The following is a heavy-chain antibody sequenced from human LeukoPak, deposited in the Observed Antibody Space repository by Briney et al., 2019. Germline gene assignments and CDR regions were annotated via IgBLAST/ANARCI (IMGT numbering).Heavy chain of an antibody. CDR2: IRSKAYGGTT. CDR3: ARGPILLWLHNGMDV. V-gene: IGHV3-49*04. J-gene: IGHJ6*02. D-gene: IGHD2/OR15-2a*01. Sequence: GGSLRLSCTASGFIFADHAMSWVRQAPGKGLECVGFIRSKAYGGTTEYGASMRDRFTISRDDSNGIAYLQMNNLKSEDTAVYYCARGPILLWLHNGMDVWGPGTTVIVSS. CDR1: GFIFADHA.